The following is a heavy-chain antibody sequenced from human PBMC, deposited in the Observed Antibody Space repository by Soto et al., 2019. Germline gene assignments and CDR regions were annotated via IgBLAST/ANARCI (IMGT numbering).Heavy chain of an antibody. Sequence: PGGSLRLSCAASGFTFSSYAMSWVRQAPGKGLDWVSAISGSGGGTYYADSGKGRFTISRDNSNDTLYLQMNSLRAEDTAVYYYAKDQSGIAVAGQTYYYYGIDVWGQGTTVTVSS. J-gene: IGHJ6*02. CDR2: ISGSGGGT. V-gene: IGHV3-23*01. CDR3: AKDQSGIAVAGQTYYYYGIDV. D-gene: IGHD6-19*01. CDR1: GFTFSSYA.